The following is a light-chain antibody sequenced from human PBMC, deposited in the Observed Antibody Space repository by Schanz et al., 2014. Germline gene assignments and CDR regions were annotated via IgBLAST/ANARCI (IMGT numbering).Light chain of an antibody. CDR2: DVS. CDR3: QSYDSRLGGPE. Sequence: QSALTQPRSVSGSPGQSVTISCTGTSSDVGGYNYVSWYQQHPGKAPKLMIYDVSKRPSGVPDRFSGSKSGNTASLTISGLQAEDEADYYCQSYDSRLGGPEFGGGTKLTVL. CDR1: SSDVGGYNY. V-gene: IGLV2-11*01. J-gene: IGLJ3*02.